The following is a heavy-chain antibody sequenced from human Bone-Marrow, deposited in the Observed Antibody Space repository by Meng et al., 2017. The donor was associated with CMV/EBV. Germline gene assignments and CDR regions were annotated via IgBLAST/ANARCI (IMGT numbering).Heavy chain of an antibody. Sequence: SETTSSTCTVSGGSVSSGSYYWSWIRQPPGKGLEWIGYIYYSGSTNYNPSLKSRVTISVDTSKNQFSLKLSSVTAADTAVYYCARDYGAETGTGSWGQGTLVTVSS. J-gene: IGHJ4*02. V-gene: IGHV4-61*01. CDR2: IYYSGST. CDR3: ARDYGAETGTGS. D-gene: IGHD6-19*01. CDR1: GGSVSSGSYY.